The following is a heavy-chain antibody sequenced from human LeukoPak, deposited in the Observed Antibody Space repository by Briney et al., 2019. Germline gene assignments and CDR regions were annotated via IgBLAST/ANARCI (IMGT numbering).Heavy chain of an antibody. CDR1: GFTFSGYT. V-gene: IGHV3-30*04. J-gene: IGHJ4*02. D-gene: IGHD3-10*01. CDR2: IASDGRYK. CDR3: AKAPKYYGSGSFYYFDY. Sequence: GGSLRLSCAASGFTFSGYTMHWVRQAPGKGLEWVAFIASDGRYKSHADSVKGRCTISRDNSKNTLYLQMNNLRADDTAVYYCAKAPKYYGSGSFYYFDYWGQGTLVTVSS.